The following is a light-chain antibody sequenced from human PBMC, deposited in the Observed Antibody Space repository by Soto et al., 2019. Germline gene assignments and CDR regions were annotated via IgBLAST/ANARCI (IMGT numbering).Light chain of an antibody. Sequence: DIQMTQARSSLSASVGDRVTITCQARQDIKNYLNWYQQKPGKAPKLLIYEASNLETGVPSRFSGSGSGRSFTFTISTLQPEDIATYYCQQCYDFITFGGGTRIEIK. CDR1: QDIKNY. V-gene: IGKV1-33*01. CDR2: EAS. J-gene: IGKJ4*01. CDR3: QQCYDFIT.